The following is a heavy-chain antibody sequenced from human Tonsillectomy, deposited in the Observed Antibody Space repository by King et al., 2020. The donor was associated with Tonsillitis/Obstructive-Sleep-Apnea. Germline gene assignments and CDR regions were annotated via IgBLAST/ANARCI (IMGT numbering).Heavy chain of an antibody. Sequence: LQLQESGPGLVKPSETLSLTCTVSGGSISSSSYYWGWIRQPPGKGLEWIGSIYYSGSTYYNPSLKSRVTISVDTSKNQFSLKLTSVTAADTAVYYCARQIHRNGGGGSCYSGHYYGMDGWGQGTTVTVSS. J-gene: IGHJ6*02. CDR1: GGSISSSSYY. CDR3: ARQIHRNGGGGSCYSGHYYGMDG. V-gene: IGHV4-39*01. D-gene: IGHD2-15*01. CDR2: IYYSGST.